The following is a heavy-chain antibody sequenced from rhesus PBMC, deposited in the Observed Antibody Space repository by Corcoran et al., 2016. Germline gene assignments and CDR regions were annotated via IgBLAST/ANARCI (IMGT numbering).Heavy chain of an antibody. CDR3: ARDPSTVAAHNSLDV. D-gene: IGHD4-29*01. CDR1: GYSISSGYG. V-gene: IGHV4-127*01. Sequence: QVQLQESGPGLVKPSETLSLTCAVSGYSISSGYGWSWIRQPHGKGREWIGYIGGSSGSTTYNPSLTSRVTISKDTSTNQFSLKLSSVTAADTAVYYCARDPSTVAAHNSLDVWGRGILVTVSS. J-gene: IGHJ5-2*02. CDR2: IGGSSGST.